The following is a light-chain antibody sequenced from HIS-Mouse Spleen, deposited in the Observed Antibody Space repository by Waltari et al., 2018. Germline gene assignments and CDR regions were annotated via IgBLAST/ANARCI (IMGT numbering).Light chain of an antibody. Sequence: QSALTQPRSVSGSPGQSVTISCTGTSSAVGGYNYVSWYQQHPGQAPKLMIYDVSKRPSGVPDRFSGSKSGNTASLTISGLQAEDEADYYCCSYAGSYTGVFGTGTKVTVL. J-gene: IGLJ1*01. CDR2: DVS. V-gene: IGLV2-11*01. CDR1: SSAVGGYNY. CDR3: CSYAGSYTGV.